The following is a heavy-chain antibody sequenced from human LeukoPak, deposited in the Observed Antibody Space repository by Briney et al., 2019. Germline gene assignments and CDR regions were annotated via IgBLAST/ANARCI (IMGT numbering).Heavy chain of an antibody. D-gene: IGHD5-24*01. CDR2: ITGTGFDT. Sequence: GSLRLSCAASGFTFDNHAMTWVRQAPGKGLEWVSLITGTGFDTYTANSVKGRFITSRDNSKDSLYLQLNSLRAEDTALYYRARDRGWLQYIDYWGQGTLVTVSS. CDR1: GFTFDNHA. J-gene: IGHJ4*02. CDR3: ARDRGWLQYIDY. V-gene: IGHV3-23*01.